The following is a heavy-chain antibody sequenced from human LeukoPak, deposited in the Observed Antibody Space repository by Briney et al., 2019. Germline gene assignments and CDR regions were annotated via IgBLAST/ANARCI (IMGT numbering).Heavy chain of an antibody. Sequence: SETLSLTCTVSGGSISSYYWSWIRQPPGKGLEWIGYIYHSGNTYYNPSLKSRVTISVDRSMNQFSLNLTSVTAADTAVYYCARETLGYCAGTSCSYDAFDVWGQGTKVTVSS. CDR3: ARETLGYCAGTSCSYDAFDV. D-gene: IGHD2-2*01. CDR2: IYHSGNT. J-gene: IGHJ3*01. V-gene: IGHV4-59*12. CDR1: GGSISSYY.